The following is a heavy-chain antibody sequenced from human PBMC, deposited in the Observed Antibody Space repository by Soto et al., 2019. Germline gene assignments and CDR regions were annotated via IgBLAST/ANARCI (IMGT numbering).Heavy chain of an antibody. Sequence: PSETLSLTCTVSGASISCFYWSWIRKSAGKGLEWIVRIYATGTTDYNPSLKSRVMISVDTSKKQFSLKLRSVTAADTAVYYCVRDGTKTLRDWFDPGGQGISVPVSS. D-gene: IGHD1-1*01. CDR3: VRDGTKTLRDWFDP. V-gene: IGHV4-4*07. CDR1: GASISCFY. CDR2: IYATGTT. J-gene: IGHJ5*02.